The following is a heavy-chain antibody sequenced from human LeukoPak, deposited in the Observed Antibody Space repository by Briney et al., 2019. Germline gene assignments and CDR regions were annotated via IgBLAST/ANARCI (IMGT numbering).Heavy chain of an antibody. CDR1: GFTFSSYG. CDR2: ISYDGSNK. CDR3: ARDGRYSGGFDN. Sequence: PGGSLRLSCAASGFTFSSYGMHWLRQAPGKGLGWVAVISYDGSNKYYADSVKGRFNISRDNAKNSLYLQMNSLRAEETAVYYCARDGRYSGGFDNWSQGTLVTVSS. V-gene: IGHV3-30*03. J-gene: IGHJ4*02. D-gene: IGHD1-26*01.